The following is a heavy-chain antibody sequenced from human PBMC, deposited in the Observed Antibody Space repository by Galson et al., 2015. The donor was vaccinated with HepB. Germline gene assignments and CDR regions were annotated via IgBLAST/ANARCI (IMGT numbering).Heavy chain of an antibody. Sequence: SLRLSCAVSGFTVSSKYMNWVRQAPGKGLEWVSVIYSGDSTHYADSVKGRFTIFRDTSKNTLYLQMNSLRAEDTAVYYCARDGISGYYFDYFDYWGQGTLVTVSS. D-gene: IGHD3-22*01. V-gene: IGHV3-53*01. CDR2: IYSGDST. CDR1: GFTVSSKY. CDR3: ARDGISGYYFDYFDY. J-gene: IGHJ4*02.